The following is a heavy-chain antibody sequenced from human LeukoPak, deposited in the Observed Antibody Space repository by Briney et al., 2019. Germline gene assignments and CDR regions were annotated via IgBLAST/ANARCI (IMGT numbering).Heavy chain of an antibody. V-gene: IGHV3-30*18. Sequence: GGSLRLSCAASGFTFSSYGMHWVRQAPGKGLEWLAVISYDGSNKYYADSVKGRFTISRDNSKNTLYLQMNSLRAEDTAVYYCAKDLMDCGGDCYFRPSGPQHWGQGTLVTVSS. CDR3: AKDLMDCGGDCYFRPSGPQH. J-gene: IGHJ1*01. D-gene: IGHD2-21*02. CDR2: ISYDGSNK. CDR1: GFTFSSYG.